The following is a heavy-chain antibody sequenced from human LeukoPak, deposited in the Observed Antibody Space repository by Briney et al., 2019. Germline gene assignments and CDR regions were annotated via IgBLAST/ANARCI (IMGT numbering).Heavy chain of an antibody. D-gene: IGHD2-15*01. CDR2: IVVGSGNT. CDR3: AKDGTSDHVVPTLIDF. CDR1: GFTLTSSA. Sequence: GASVKVSCKASGFTLTSSAMQWVRQARGQRLEWIGWIVVGSGNTNYAQKFQERVTITRDMSTSTAYMELSSLRSEDTAVYYCAKDGTSDHVVPTLIDFWGQGTLVTVSS. V-gene: IGHV1-58*02. J-gene: IGHJ4*02.